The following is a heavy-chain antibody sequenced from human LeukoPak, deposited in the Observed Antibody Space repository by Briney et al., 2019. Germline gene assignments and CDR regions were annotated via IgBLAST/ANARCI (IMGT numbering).Heavy chain of an antibody. CDR3: AKEGREVGATGQEN. J-gene: IGHJ4*02. V-gene: IGHV3-23*01. CDR2: ISGSGGST. Sequence: GGSLRLSCAASGFTFSSYAMSWVRQAPGKGLEWVSVISGSGGSTYYADSVKGRFTISRDNSKNTLYLQMNSLRAEDTAVYYCAKEGREVGATGQENWGQGTLVTVSS. CDR1: GFTFSSYA. D-gene: IGHD1-26*01.